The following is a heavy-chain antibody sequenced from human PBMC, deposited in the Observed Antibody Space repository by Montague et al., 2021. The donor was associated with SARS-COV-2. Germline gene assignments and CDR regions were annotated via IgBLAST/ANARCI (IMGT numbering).Heavy chain of an antibody. Sequence: SETRSLTCTVSGVSVTDYYWSWIRQPPGKGLEWVGDVLYNKGTNFNPSLKSRVAISVDTSKNQLSLKLSSVTAAGTAVYYCATLPSSITIFGVVQGYYFDDWGQGTLVTVSS. V-gene: IGHV4-59*08. CDR3: ATLPSSITIFGVVQGYYFDD. D-gene: IGHD3-3*01. CDR2: VLYNKGT. CDR1: GVSVTDYY. J-gene: IGHJ4*02.